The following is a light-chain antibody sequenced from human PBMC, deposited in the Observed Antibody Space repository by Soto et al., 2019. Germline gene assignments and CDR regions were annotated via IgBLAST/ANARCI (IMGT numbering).Light chain of an antibody. J-gene: IGLJ2*01. V-gene: IGLV1-40*01. CDR1: SSNIGAGYD. CDR3: QSYDSSLSALV. CDR2: TNN. Sequence: QSVLTQPPSVSGAPGQRVTISCAGSSSNIGAGYDVHWYQHLPGTAPKLLIYTNNVRPSGVPDRFSGSKSDTSASLAATGLQAEDEGDYYCQSYDSSLSALVFGGGTKVTVL.